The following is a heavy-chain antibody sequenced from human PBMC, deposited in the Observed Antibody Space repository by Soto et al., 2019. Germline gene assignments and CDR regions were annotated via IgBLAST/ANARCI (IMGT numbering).Heavy chain of an antibody. CDR2: IRDSGGPT. J-gene: IGHJ6*02. D-gene: IGHD3-22*01. Sequence: GGSLTLSCAVSGFTLNTDAMGRGRQAPGKGLEWVSGIRDSGGPTTYEDSVKGRLTIYRDRPKHKLFLHMNRLRAEDTAVYYCAKDLYDRSGFPPYHFYGLDVWGQGTTVTVSS. CDR3: AKDLYDRSGFPPYHFYGLDV. CDR1: GFTLNTDA. V-gene: IGHV3-23*01.